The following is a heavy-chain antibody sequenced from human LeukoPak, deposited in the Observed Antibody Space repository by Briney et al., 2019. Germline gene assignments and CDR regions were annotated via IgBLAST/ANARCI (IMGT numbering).Heavy chain of an antibody. J-gene: IGHJ5*02. Sequence: VTLSFSCAASGFTFSDLRLHWLPQAPGKGLVWFSRINTDGGTTAYADSVKGRFTISRAIATATLELHMQRPRAEDTALYYCAGGNSPGGWLDPGGQGTLVTVSS. D-gene: IGHD1-14*01. CDR2: INTDGGTT. CDR3: AGGNSPGGWLDP. CDR1: GFTFSDLR. V-gene: IGHV3-74*01.